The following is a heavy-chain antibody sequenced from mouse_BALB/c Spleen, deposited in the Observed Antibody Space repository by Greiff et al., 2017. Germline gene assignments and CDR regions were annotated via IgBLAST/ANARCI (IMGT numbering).Heavy chain of an antibody. CDR3: TRSGTGRSWFAY. V-gene: IGHV1-5*01. CDR1: GYSFTSYW. CDR2: IYPGNSDT. Sequence: VQLQQSGTVLARPGASVKMSCKASGYSFTSYWMHWVKQRPGQGLEWIGAIYPGNSDTSYNQKFKGKAKLTAVTSASTAYMELSSLTNEDSAVYYCTRSGTGRSWFAYWGQGTLVTVSA. J-gene: IGHJ3*01. D-gene: IGHD3-3*01.